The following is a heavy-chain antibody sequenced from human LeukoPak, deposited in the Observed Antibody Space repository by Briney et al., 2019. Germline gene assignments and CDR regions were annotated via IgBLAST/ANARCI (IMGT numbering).Heavy chain of an antibody. D-gene: IGHD3-22*01. J-gene: IGHJ4*02. V-gene: IGHV3-53*01. CDR2: IYSGGST. CDR3: ARRGYYDNVGYYDY. CDR1: GFTVSNNY. Sequence: GGSLRLSCAASGFTVSNNYMSWVRQAPGKGLEWVSAIYSGGSTYYADSVKGRFTISRDKSKNTLYLQMNSLRAEDTAVYYCARRGYYDNVGYYDYWGQGTLVTVSS.